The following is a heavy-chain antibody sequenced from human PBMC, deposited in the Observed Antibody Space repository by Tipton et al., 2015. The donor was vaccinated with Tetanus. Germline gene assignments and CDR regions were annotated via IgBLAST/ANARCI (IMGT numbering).Heavy chain of an antibody. J-gene: IGHJ4*02. CDR2: THHTGKT. D-gene: IGHD3-3*01. CDR1: GDSISSYY. V-gene: IGHV4-59*01. Sequence: GLVKPSETLSLTCTVSGDSISSYYWNWIRQVPGKGLEWIGYTHHTGKTNYNPSLSGRVATSVDTSKNQFSLRLTSVTAADTAVYYCARANYDFPKKGPFDYWGQGILVIVSS. CDR3: ARANYDFPKKGPFDY.